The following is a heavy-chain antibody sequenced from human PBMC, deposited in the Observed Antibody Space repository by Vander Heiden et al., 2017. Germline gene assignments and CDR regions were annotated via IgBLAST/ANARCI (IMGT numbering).Heavy chain of an antibody. CDR2: IWYDGRNT. CDR1: GFTFSGYG. CDR3: ARDRLKADY. D-gene: IGHD6-19*01. J-gene: IGHJ4*02. Sequence: QVQLVESGGGVVQPGMSLRLSCAVSGFTFSGYGMHWVRQAPGKGLEWVAVIWYDGRNTYYADSVKGRFTISRDNSKNTLYLQMNNLRAEDTAVYYCARDRLKADYWGQGTLVTVSS. V-gene: IGHV3-33*01.